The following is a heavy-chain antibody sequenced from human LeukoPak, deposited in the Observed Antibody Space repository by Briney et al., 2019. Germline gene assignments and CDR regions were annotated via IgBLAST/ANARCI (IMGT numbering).Heavy chain of an antibody. CDR2: ISDSGGST. V-gene: IGHV3-23*01. J-gene: IGHJ6*02. CDR3: AKSALFFYHGMDV. Sequence: GGSRRLSCAASGFMFSSYAMTWVRQAPGKGLEWVSTISDSGGSTYYADSVKGRFTISRDNSRTTVYLQMNSLRAEDTAVYYCAKSALFFYHGMDVWGQGTTVTVSS. CDR1: GFMFSSYA. D-gene: IGHD2/OR15-2a*01.